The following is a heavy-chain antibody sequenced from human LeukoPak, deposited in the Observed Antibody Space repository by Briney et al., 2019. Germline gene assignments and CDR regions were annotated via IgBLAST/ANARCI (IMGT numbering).Heavy chain of an antibody. D-gene: IGHD3-22*01. CDR3: APQPYYYDSSGYYYYYYMDV. V-gene: IGHV3-23*01. J-gene: IGHJ6*03. CDR2: VSGSGGST. CDR1: GFTFSSYA. Sequence: GGSLRLSCAAAGFTFSSYAMSWVRQAPGKGLEWVSAVSGSGGSTYYADSVKGRFTISRDNSKNTLYLQMNSLRAEDTAVYYCAPQPYYYDSSGYYYYYYMDVWGKGTTVTVSS.